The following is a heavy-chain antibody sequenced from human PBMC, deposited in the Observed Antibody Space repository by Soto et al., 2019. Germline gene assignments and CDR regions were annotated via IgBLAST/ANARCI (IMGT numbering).Heavy chain of an antibody. CDR3: ARVRGTAGKRYFDY. CDR1: VGSMIAYY. CDR2: TYYSGST. Sequence: PSETLSLTCTFSVGSMIAYYWNWMRQPPGKGLQWIGYTYYSGSTTYNPSLKSRVTISVDSSKNQFSLKLDSVTPADTAVYYCARVRGTAGKRYFDYWGPGTLVTVSS. J-gene: IGHJ4*02. D-gene: IGHD6-13*01. V-gene: IGHV4-59*01.